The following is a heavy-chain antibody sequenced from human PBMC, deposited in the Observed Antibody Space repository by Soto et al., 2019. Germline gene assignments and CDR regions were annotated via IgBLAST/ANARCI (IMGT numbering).Heavy chain of an antibody. CDR1: GFTFSSYA. CDR2: ISYDGSNK. V-gene: IGHV3-30-3*01. Sequence: QVQLVESGGGVVQPGRSLRLSCAASGFTFSSYAMHWVRQAPGKGLEWVAVISYDGSNKYYADSVKSRFTISRDNSKNTLYLQMNSLRAEDTAVYYCANGGQWLAPIDYWGQGTLVTVSS. J-gene: IGHJ4*02. CDR3: ANGGQWLAPIDY. D-gene: IGHD6-19*01.